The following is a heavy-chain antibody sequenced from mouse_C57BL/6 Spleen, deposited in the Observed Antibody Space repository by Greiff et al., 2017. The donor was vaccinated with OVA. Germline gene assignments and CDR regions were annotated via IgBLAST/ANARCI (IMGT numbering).Heavy chain of an antibody. V-gene: IGHV1-85*01. CDR1: GYTFTSYD. J-gene: IGHJ2*01. CDR3: ARSFTTVVEDYFDY. D-gene: IGHD1-1*01. Sequence: QVQLKESGPELVKPGASVKLSCKASGYTFTSYDINWVKQRPGQGLEWIGLIYPRDGSTKCNEKFKGKATLTVDTSSSTAYMELHSLTSEDSAVYFCARSFTTVVEDYFDYWGQGTTLTVSS. CDR2: IYPRDGST.